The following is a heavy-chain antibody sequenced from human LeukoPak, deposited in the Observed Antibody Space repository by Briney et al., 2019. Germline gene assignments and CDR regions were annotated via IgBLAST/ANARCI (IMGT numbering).Heavy chain of an antibody. CDR3: AKESGRYSYGYLDY. J-gene: IGHJ4*02. V-gene: IGHV3-30*18. Sequence: GRSLRLSCAASGFTFSSYGMHWVRRAPGKGLEWVAVISYDGSNKYYADSVKGRFTISRDNSKSTLYLQMNSLRAEDTAVYYCAKESGRYSYGYLDYWGQGTLVTVSS. CDR1: GFTFSSYG. CDR2: ISYDGSNK. D-gene: IGHD5-18*01.